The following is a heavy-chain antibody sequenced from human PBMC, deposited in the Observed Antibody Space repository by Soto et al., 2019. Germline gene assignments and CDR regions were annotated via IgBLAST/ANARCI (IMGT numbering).Heavy chain of an antibody. V-gene: IGHV4-34*01. CDR2: INHSGST. CDR1: GGSFSGYY. J-gene: IGHJ6*02. D-gene: IGHD6-6*01. CDR3: ARGRGGEQLVDYYYYGMDV. Sequence: SETLSLTCAVYGGSFSGYYWSWICQPPGKGLEWIGEINHSGSTNYNPSLKSRVTISVDTSKNQFSLKLSSVTAADTAVYYCARGRGGEQLVDYYYYGMDVWGQGTTVTVSS.